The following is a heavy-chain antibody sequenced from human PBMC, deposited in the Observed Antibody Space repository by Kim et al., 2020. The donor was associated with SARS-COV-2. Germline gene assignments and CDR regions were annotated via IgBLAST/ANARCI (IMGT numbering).Heavy chain of an antibody. D-gene: IGHD3-10*01. CDR3: AKTSMVRGVILVPFDY. CDR2: IWYDGSNK. CDR1: GFTFSSYG. V-gene: IGHV3-33*06. Sequence: GGSLRLSCAASGFTFSSYGMHWVRQAPGKGLEWVAVIWYDGSNKYYADSVKGRFTISRDNSKNTLYLQMNSLRAEDTAVYYCAKTSMVRGVILVPFDYWGQGTLVTVSS. J-gene: IGHJ4*02.